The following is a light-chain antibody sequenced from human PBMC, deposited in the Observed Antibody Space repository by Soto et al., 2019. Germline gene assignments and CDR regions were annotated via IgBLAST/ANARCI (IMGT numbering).Light chain of an antibody. CDR1: QSVSSSY. Sequence: EIVLTQSPGTLSLSPGERATLSCRASQSVSSSYLAWYQQKPGQAPRLLIYGASGRATGIPDRFGGSGSGPYFTLTITRLEPEDFAVHYCQQYGRSPGITFGQGTRPEIK. V-gene: IGKV3-20*01. CDR2: GAS. J-gene: IGKJ5*01. CDR3: QQYGRSPGIT.